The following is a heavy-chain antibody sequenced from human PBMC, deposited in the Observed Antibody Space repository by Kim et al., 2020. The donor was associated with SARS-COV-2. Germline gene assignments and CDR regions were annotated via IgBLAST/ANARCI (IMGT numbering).Heavy chain of an antibody. Sequence: YAQRFQGRVTITPDKSTSTAYMELSSLRSEDTAVYYCARGSMQLWLPSDYWGQGTLVTVSS. V-gene: IGHV1-69*04. J-gene: IGHJ4*02. CDR3: ARGSMQLWLPSDY. D-gene: IGHD5-18*01.